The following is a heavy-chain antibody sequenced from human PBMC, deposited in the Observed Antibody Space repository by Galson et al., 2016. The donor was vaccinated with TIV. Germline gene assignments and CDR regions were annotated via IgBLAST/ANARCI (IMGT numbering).Heavy chain of an antibody. V-gene: IGHV1-18*01. CDR3: ARAAKPPVPEADI. Sequence: SVKVSCKASGYGFSNYGFIWVRQAPGQGLEWVGWLSSYNGHIESAQKFQGRGTLTTDTSTSTAYMELRSLRSNDPAVYYCARAAKPPVPEADIWGQGTMVTVSS. CDR2: LSSYNGHI. CDR1: GYGFSNYG. D-gene: IGHD1-14*01. J-gene: IGHJ3*02.